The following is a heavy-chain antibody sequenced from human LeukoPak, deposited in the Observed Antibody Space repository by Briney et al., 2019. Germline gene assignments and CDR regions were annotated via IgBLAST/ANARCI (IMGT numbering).Heavy chain of an antibody. CDR3: AKGYSGWSTGY. Sequence: GGSLRLSCAASGFTFSNYGMYWVRQPPGKGLEWVAFIRDDGSNKYYADSVKGRFTISRDNSKNTLYLQMNSLRAEDTAVYYCAKGYSGWSTGYWGQGTLVTVSS. V-gene: IGHV3-30*02. CDR2: IRDDGSNK. D-gene: IGHD6-19*01. J-gene: IGHJ4*02. CDR1: GFTFSNYG.